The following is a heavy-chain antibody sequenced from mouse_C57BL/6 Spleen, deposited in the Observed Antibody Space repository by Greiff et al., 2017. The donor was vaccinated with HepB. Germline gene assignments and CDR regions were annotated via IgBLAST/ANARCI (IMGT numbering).Heavy chain of an antibody. CDR2: IHPGSGST. V-gene: IGHV1-55*01. CDR1: GYTFTSYW. CDR3: ARGEDGDYVDFDY. Sequence: QVQLQQPGAELVKPGASVKMSCKASGYTFTSYWINWVKQRPGQGLEWIGDIHPGSGSTNYNEKFKSKAPLTVDTSSSTAYMQLSSLTSEDSAVYYCARGEDGDYVDFDYWGQGTTLTVSS. J-gene: IGHJ2*01. D-gene: IGHD2-13*01.